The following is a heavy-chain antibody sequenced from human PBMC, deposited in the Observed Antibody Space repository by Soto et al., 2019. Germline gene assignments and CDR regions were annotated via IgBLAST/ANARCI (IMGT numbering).Heavy chain of an antibody. J-gene: IGHJ4*02. CDR1: SSSVSSYY. D-gene: IGHD4-17*01. Sequence: QAQLQESGPGLVKPSETLSLTCTVSSSSVSSYYWNWIRQSPGKGLEWIGYIYYSGYTNYNPSRKSRITISVDTSKNQFSLKLSSVTPADTAVYYCAGGGMTTVPYWGQGTLVTVSS. CDR2: IYYSGYT. V-gene: IGHV4-59*02. CDR3: AGGGMTTVPY.